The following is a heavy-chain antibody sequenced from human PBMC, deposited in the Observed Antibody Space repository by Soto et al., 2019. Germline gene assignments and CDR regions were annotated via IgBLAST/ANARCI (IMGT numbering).Heavy chain of an antibody. J-gene: IGHJ4*02. CDR1: GLTFSSYA. V-gene: IGHV3-23*01. CDR2: ISGSGGST. Sequence: EVQLLESGGGLVQPGGSLRLSCAASGLTFSSYAMSWVRQAPGKGLEWVSAISGSGGSTYYADSVKGRFTISRDNSKNTMYLQMNSLRAEDTAVYYCAKDYYGAESYYNVGYFDYWVQGTLVTVSS. CDR3: AKDYYGAESYYNVGYFDY. D-gene: IGHD3-10*01.